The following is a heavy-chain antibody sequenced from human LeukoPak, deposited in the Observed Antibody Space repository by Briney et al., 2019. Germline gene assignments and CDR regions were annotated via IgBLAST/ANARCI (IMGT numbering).Heavy chain of an antibody. Sequence: NPSETLSLTCTVSGGSISSYYWSWIRQPPGKGLEWIGYIYYSGSTNYNPSLKSRVTISVDTSKNQFSLKLSSVTAADTAVYYCASLRDYSSAFDIWGQGTMVTVSS. CDR3: ASLRDYSSAFDI. CDR2: IYYSGST. V-gene: IGHV4-59*01. CDR1: GGSISSYY. D-gene: IGHD2-21*01. J-gene: IGHJ3*02.